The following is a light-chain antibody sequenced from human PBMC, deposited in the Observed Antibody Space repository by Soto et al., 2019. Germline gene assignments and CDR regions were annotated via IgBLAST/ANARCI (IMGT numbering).Light chain of an antibody. CDR2: GAS. V-gene: IGKV3-20*01. J-gene: IGKJ1*01. CDR3: EQYGSSPRT. Sequence: DTLMTQSPLSLTVTPGEPATLSCRASQSDSSSYLAWYQQKPGQAPRLLIYGASSRPTGIPDRFSGSGSGTDFTLTISRLEPEDAAVYYCEQYGSSPRTFGQGTKVDIK. CDR1: QSDSSSY.